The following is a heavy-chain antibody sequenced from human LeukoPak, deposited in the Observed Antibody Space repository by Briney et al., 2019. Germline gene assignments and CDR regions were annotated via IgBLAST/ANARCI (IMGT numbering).Heavy chain of an antibody. Sequence: GGSLRLSCATSGLTFSNYPMTWVRQAPGKGLEWVSAISTNGDKTDYADSVKGRFTVSRDNSKNTLYLQMNSLRAEDTAVYYCAKDRGYWGQGTLVTVPS. V-gene: IGHV3-23*01. J-gene: IGHJ4*02. CDR3: AKDRGY. CDR1: GLTFSNYP. D-gene: IGHD6-13*01. CDR2: ISTNGDKT.